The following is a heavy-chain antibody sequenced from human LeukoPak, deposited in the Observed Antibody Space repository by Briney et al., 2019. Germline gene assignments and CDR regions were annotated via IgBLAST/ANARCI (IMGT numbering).Heavy chain of an antibody. D-gene: IGHD3-10*01. CDR2: VSYDGSNK. J-gene: IGHJ4*02. Sequence: GRSLRLSCTASGFRFSSYGIHWVRQTPGKGLEWVALVSYDGSNKDYADSVKGRFTISRDNSKNTVYLQINSLRAEDTAVYYCAREMGSVYLDYWGQGTLVTVSS. V-gene: IGHV3-33*01. CDR3: AREMGSVYLDY. CDR1: GFRFSSYG.